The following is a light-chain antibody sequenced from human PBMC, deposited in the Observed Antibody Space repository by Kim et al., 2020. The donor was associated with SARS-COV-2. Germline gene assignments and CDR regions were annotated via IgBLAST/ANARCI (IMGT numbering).Light chain of an antibody. J-gene: IGKJ2*01. CDR3: QQRSRWPRT. Sequence: SLSPGERAILSCRASQSVSGHLVWYQQKPGQAPRLLIYEASTRATGIPPRFSGSGSGTDFTLTISSLEAEDFAVYHCQQRSRWPRTFGQGTKLEI. CDR2: EAS. CDR1: QSVSGH. V-gene: IGKV3-11*01.